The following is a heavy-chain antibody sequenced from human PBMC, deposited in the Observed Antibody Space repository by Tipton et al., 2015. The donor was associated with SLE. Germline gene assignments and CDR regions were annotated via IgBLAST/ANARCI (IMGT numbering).Heavy chain of an antibody. Sequence: TLSLTCTVSGDSISSYYWSWIRPPPGKRLEWMGYIYYSGSTNYNPSLKSRVTISVDTSKNQFSLKLTSVTAADTAVYYCARGFRYSSGPGAYWIQGTLVTVSS. V-gene: IGHV4-59*01. D-gene: IGHD3-22*01. CDR3: ARGFRYSSGPGAY. CDR1: GDSISSYY. CDR2: IYYSGST. J-gene: IGHJ4*02.